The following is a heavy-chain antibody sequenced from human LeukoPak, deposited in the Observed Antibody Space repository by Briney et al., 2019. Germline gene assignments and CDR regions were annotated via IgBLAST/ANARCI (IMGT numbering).Heavy chain of an antibody. V-gene: IGHV4-39*01. Sequence: SETLSLTCTVSGGSISSSSYYWGWIRQPPGKGLEWIGSMYYSGSTYYNPSLKSRVTISVDTSKNQFSLKLSSVTAADAAVYYCATSSGSYYYWGQGTLVTVSS. CDR2: MYYSGST. J-gene: IGHJ4*02. CDR1: GGSISSSSYY. CDR3: ATSSGSYYY. D-gene: IGHD1-26*01.